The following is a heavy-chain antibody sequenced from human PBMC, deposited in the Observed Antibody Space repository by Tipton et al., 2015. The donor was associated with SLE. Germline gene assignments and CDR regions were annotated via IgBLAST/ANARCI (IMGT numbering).Heavy chain of an antibody. CDR2: LYNSGNT. Sequence: GLVKPSETLSLTCTVSGGSISNHFWSWIRQPPGKGLEWIGSLYNSGNTTYNPSFKSRVTISVHTSKDQLSLQLNSVTAADTAVYYCATLYGDSNSPTLRGKDYWGQGNLVTVSS. V-gene: IGHV4-4*08. J-gene: IGHJ4*02. D-gene: IGHD4-17*01. CDR1: GGSISNHF. CDR3: ATLYGDSNSPTLRGKDY.